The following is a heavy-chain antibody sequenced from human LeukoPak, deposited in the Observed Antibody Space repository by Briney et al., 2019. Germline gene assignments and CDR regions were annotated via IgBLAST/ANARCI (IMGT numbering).Heavy chain of an antibody. D-gene: IGHD2-2*01. V-gene: IGHV3-30-3*01. Sequence: PGGSLRLSCAASGFTFSSYAMHWVRQAPGKGLEWVAVISYDGSNKYYADSVKGRFTISRDNSKNTLYLQMNSLRAEDTAVYYCARDKGIERRAAIRLYFDYWGQGTLVTVSS. CDR3: ARDKGIERRAAIRLYFDY. CDR1: GFTFSSYA. J-gene: IGHJ4*02. CDR2: ISYDGSNK.